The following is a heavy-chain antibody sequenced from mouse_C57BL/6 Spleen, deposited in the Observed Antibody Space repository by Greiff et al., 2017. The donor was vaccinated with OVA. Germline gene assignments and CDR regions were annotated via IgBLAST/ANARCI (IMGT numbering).Heavy chain of an antibody. CDR3: TRKGGSSGYLYAMDY. V-gene: IGHV1-15*01. Sequence: QVQLQQSGAELVRPGASVTLSCKASGYTFTDYEMHWVKQTPVHGLEWIGAIDPETGGTAYNQKFKGKAILTADKSSSTAYMELRSLTSEDSAVYYCTRKGGSSGYLYAMDYWGQGTSVTVSS. J-gene: IGHJ4*01. CDR1: GYTFTDYE. D-gene: IGHD3-2*02. CDR2: IDPETGGT.